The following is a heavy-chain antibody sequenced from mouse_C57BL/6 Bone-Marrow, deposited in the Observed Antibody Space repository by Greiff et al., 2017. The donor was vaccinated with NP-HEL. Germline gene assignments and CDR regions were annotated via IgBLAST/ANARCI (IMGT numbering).Heavy chain of an antibody. Sequence: VHLVESGPELVKPGASVKISCKASGYAFSSSWMNWVKQRPGKGLEWIGRIYPGDGDTNYNGKFKGKATLTADKSSSTAYMQLSSLTSEDSAVYFCARSTTVVDYWGQGTTLTVSS. CDR3: ARSTTVVDY. J-gene: IGHJ2*01. CDR2: IYPGDGDT. CDR1: GYAFSSSW. D-gene: IGHD1-1*01. V-gene: IGHV1-82*01.